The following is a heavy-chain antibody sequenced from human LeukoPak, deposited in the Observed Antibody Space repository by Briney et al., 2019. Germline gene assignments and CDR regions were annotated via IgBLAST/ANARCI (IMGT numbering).Heavy chain of an antibody. CDR3: AKVPSTLKYNYFGP. V-gene: IGHV3-23*01. CDR1: GFTFSSYD. D-gene: IGHD2/OR15-2a*01. CDR2: ISGSGATT. Sequence: GGSLRLSCAGSGFTFSSYDMSWVRQAPGMGLEWVSSISGSGATTFYADSVKGRFTISRDNSKNTLYVQMNSLRADDSAVYYCAKVPSTLKYNYFGPWGQGTLVTVSS. J-gene: IGHJ5*02.